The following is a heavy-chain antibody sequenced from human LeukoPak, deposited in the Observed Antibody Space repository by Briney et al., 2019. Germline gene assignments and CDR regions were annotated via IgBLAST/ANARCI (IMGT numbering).Heavy chain of an antibody. Sequence: PGGSLRLSCAASGFTFSSYVMHWVRQAPGKGLEWVAFIRYDGSNKYYADSVKGRFTISRDNSKNTLYLQMNSLRAEDTAVYYCAKDLRKWELLYVNDYWGQGTLVTVSS. J-gene: IGHJ4*02. D-gene: IGHD1-26*01. CDR3: AKDLRKWELLYVNDY. CDR1: GFTFSSYV. CDR2: IRYDGSNK. V-gene: IGHV3-30*02.